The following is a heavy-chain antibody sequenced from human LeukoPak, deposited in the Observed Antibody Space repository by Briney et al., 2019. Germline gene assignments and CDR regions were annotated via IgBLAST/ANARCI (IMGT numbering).Heavy chain of an antibody. CDR3: AKVYVGSWYAYDH. Sequence: TGGSLRLSCTASGFTFDDCAMHWVRQAPAKGLEWVSLISGDGGTTDYADSVKGRFTISRDNRRNPLYLHMNSLRTEDTALYFCAKVYVGSWYAYDHWGQGTLVTVSS. J-gene: IGHJ4*02. D-gene: IGHD6-13*01. CDR2: ISGDGGTT. CDR1: GFTFDDCA. V-gene: IGHV3-43*02.